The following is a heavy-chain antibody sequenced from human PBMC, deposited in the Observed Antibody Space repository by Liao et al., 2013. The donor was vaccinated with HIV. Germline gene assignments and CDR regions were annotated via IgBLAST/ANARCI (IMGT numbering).Heavy chain of an antibody. Sequence: QLQMQESGPGLVKPSETLSLTCTVSGVSISTSSSYWGWIRQPPGKGLEWIGSAYYTGSTYDNPSLKSRVTISVDTSKNQFSLKLSSVTAADTAVYYCARGILGSSFGAFYYYMDVWGKGTTVTVSS. D-gene: IGHD6-13*01. CDR3: ARGILGSSFGAFYYYMDV. V-gene: IGHV4-39*07. CDR2: AYYTGST. J-gene: IGHJ6*03. CDR1: GVSISTSSSY.